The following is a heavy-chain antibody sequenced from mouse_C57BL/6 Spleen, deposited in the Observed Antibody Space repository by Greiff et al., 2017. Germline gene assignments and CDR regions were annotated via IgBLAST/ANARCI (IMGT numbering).Heavy chain of an antibody. D-gene: IGHD6-1*01. CDR2: IYPGSGST. J-gene: IGHJ2*01. CDR3: ARGWQQDY. CDR1: GYTFTSYW. V-gene: IGHV1-55*01. Sequence: QVHVKQPGAELVKPGASVKMSCKASGYTFTSYWITWVKQRPGQGLEWIGDIYPGSGSTNYNGKFKGKATLTVDTSSSTAYLQLSSLTSEDSAVYYCARGWQQDYWGQGTILTVSA.